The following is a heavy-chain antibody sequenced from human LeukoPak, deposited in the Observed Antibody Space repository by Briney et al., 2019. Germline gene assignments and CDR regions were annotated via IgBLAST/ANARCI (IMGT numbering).Heavy chain of an antibody. V-gene: IGHV3-7*01. J-gene: IGHJ4*02. CDR1: GFTFRSYS. CDR2: MKKEGSET. D-gene: IGHD3-10*01. Sequence: PGGSLRLSCVVSGFTFRSYSMIWVRRSRGKGLQCVANMKKEGSETKCVESVKGRFTISRDKAKHSLYLQMNSLRAEDTAVYYCGRHRSGSGTYFIDYWGQGTLVSVSS. CDR3: GRHRSGSGTYFIDY.